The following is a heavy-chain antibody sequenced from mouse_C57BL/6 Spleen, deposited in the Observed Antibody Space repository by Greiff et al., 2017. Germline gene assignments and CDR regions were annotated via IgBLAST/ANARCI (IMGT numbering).Heavy chain of an antibody. V-gene: IGHV5-9-1*02. J-gene: IGHJ4*01. Sequence: EVHLVESGEGLVKPGGSLKLSCAASGFTFSSYAMSWVRQTPEKRLEWVAYISSGGDYIYYADTVKGRFTISRDNARNTLYLQMSSLKSEDTAMYYCTRRGLYYAMDYWGQGTSVTVSS. CDR2: ISSGGDYI. CDR3: TRRGLYYAMDY. D-gene: IGHD6-1*01. CDR1: GFTFSSYA.